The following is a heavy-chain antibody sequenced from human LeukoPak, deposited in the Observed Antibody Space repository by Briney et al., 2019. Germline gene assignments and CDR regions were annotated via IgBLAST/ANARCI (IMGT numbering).Heavy chain of an antibody. CDR3: ARGSSSAGMYYYYYYMDV. CDR1: GGSFSGYY. D-gene: IGHD6-6*01. CDR2: INHSGST. J-gene: IGHJ6*03. V-gene: IGHV4-34*01. Sequence: SETLSLTCAVYGGSFSGYYWSWIRQPPGKGLEWIGEINHSGSTNYNPSLKSRVTISVDTSKNQFSLKLSSVTAADTAVYYCARGSSSAGMYYYYYYMDVWGKGTTVTVSS.